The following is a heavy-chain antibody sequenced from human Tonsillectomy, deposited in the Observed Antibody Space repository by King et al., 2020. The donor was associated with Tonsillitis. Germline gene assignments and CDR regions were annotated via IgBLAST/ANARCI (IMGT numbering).Heavy chain of an antibody. CDR2: IYHSGTT. Sequence: VQLQESGPGLVKPSETLSLTCTVSGYSISSGYFWGWIRQPPGEGLEWIGSIYHSGTTHYNPSLKSRVIISLDTSKNQFSLKLPSVTAADTAVYYCARVYAGDYLEYFHHWGQGTLVTVSS. J-gene: IGHJ1*01. V-gene: IGHV4-38-2*02. D-gene: IGHD4-17*01. CDR1: GYSISSGYF. CDR3: ARVYAGDYLEYFHH.